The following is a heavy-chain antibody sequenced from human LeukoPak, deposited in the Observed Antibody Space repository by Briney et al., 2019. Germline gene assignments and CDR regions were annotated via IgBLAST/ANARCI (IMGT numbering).Heavy chain of an antibody. CDR2: IIPIFGTA. J-gene: IGHJ5*02. D-gene: IGHD2-8*01. Sequence: ASVEVSCKASGGTFSSYAISWVRQAPGQGLEWMGGIIPIFGTANYAQKFQGRVTITTDESTSTAYMELSSLRSEDTAVYYCARDRREGVAVWFDPWGQGTLVTVSS. V-gene: IGHV1-69*05. CDR1: GGTFSSYA. CDR3: ARDRREGVAVWFDP.